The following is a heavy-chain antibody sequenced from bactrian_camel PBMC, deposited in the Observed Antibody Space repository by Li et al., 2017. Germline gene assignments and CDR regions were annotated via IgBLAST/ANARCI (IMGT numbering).Heavy chain of an antibody. CDR2: IYIGGDTT. D-gene: IGHD2*01. V-gene: IGHV3S63*01. Sequence: HVQLVESGGGSVQAGGSLRLSCEFSGYGSYHYCLAWFRQAPGKEREAVAVIYIGGDTTGYADSVKGRFTISQDNAKNTVYLQMNSLKPEDTAMYYCAARRGGYCPCSARAPDFGYWSQGTQVTVS. CDR1: GYGSYHYC. J-gene: IGHJ6*01. CDR3: AARRGGYCPCSARAPDFGY.